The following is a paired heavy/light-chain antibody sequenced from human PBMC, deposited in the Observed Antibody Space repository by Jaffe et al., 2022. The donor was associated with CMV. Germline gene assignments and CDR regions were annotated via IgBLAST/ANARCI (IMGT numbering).Light chain of an antibody. J-gene: IGKJ4*01. CDR2: GAS. V-gene: IGKV3-15*01. Sequence: DIVMTQSPATLSVSPGERATLSCRASQSVSSNLAWYQQKPGQAPRLLIYGASTRAAGIPARFSGSGSGTEFTLTISSLQSEDFAVYSCQQYNNWPLTFGGGTKVEIK. CDR1: QSVSSN. CDR3: QQYNNWPLT.
Heavy chain of an antibody. V-gene: IGHV3-21*01. D-gene: IGHD3-22*01. CDR3: AREGVVDAFDI. J-gene: IGHJ3*02. CDR1: GFTFSSYT. CDR2: INNSRTYI. Sequence: EVQLVESGGGLVKPGGSLRLSCAASGFTFSSYTMNWVRQAPGKGLEWVSSINNSRTYIYNADSVKGRFTISRDNAKNSLYLQMNSLRAEDTAVYYCAREGVVDAFDIWGQGTMVTVSS.